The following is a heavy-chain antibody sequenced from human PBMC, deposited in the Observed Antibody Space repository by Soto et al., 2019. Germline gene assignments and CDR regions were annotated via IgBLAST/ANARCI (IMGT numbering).Heavy chain of an antibody. CDR2: IYYSGST. J-gene: IGHJ6*03. Sequence: QVQLQESGPGLVKPSQTLSLTCTVSGGSISSGGYYWSWIRQHPGKGLEWIGYIYYSGSTYYNPSLKSRVTNSVDMSKNQCSLKLSSVTAADTAVYYCARVGEGITIFGVVPYARVLTTPYYYYYMDVWGKGTTVTVSS. CDR3: ARVGEGITIFGVVPYARVLTTPYYYYYMDV. D-gene: IGHD3-3*01. V-gene: IGHV4-31*03. CDR1: GGSISSGGYY.